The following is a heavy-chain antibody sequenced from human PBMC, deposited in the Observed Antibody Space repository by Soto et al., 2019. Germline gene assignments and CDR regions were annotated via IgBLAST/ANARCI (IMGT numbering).Heavy chain of an antibody. Sequence: ASVKVSCKASGYTFTGYYMHWVRQAPGQGLEWMGWINPNSGGTNYAQKFQGWVTMTRDTSISTAYMELSRLRSDDTAVYYCARSGFSSSWFFFGYWGQGTLVTVSS. D-gene: IGHD6-13*01. CDR2: INPNSGGT. J-gene: IGHJ4*02. V-gene: IGHV1-2*04. CDR1: GYTFTGYY. CDR3: ARSGFSSSWFFFGY.